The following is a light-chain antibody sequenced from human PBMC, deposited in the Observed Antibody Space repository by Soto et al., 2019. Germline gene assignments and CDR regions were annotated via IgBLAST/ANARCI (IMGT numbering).Light chain of an antibody. J-gene: IGKJ3*01. CDR2: DAA. Sequence: DIQMTQSPYSLSGAVGDRVTIACRASQNINTYLNWYQQKPGKAPKLLIFDAASLQSGVPSRFSGGGSRTDFTLTITSLQPEDFATYYCQQTSSAPFTFGPGTKVDIK. CDR1: QNINTY. V-gene: IGKV1-39*01. CDR3: QQTSSAPFT.